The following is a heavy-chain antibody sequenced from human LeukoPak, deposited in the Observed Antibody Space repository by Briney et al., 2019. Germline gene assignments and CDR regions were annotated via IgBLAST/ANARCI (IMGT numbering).Heavy chain of an antibody. CDR1: GFTFSSYG. Sequence: PGGSLRLSCAASGFTFSSYGMHWVRQAPGKGLEWVAVIWYDGSNENYADSVKGRFTISRDNSKNTLYLQMNSLRAEDTAVYYCAKGTPWIQLWEEDAFDIWGQGTMVTVSS. CDR3: AKGTPWIQLWEEDAFDI. V-gene: IGHV3-30*02. D-gene: IGHD5-18*01. J-gene: IGHJ3*02. CDR2: IWYDGSNE.